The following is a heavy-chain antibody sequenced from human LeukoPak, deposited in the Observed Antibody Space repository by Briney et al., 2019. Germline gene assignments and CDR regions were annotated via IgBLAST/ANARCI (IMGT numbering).Heavy chain of an antibody. CDR1: GFTFRSYA. CDR2: ISYDGSNK. D-gene: IGHD4-17*01. CDR3: AREDYGDVYFDY. V-gene: IGHV3-30-3*01. Sequence: GGSLRLSCAASGFTFRSYAMHWVRQAPGKGLEWVAVISYDGSNKYYADSVKGRFTISRDNSKNTLYLQMNSLRAEDTSVYYCAREDYGDVYFDYWGQGTLVTVSS. J-gene: IGHJ4*02.